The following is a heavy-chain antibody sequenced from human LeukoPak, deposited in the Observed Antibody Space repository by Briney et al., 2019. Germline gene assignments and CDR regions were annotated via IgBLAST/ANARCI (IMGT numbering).Heavy chain of an antibody. CDR1: GGSISSSSYY. CDR2: IYYSGST. D-gene: IGHD3-3*01. Sequence: SETLSLTCTVSGGSISSSSYYWGWIRQPPGKGLEWIGSIYYSGSTYYNPSLKSRVTISVDTSKNQFALKLSSVTAEGTAVYYCARDDRVTIFGVVTDRNAFDIWGQGTMVTVSS. CDR3: ARDDRVTIFGVVTDRNAFDI. J-gene: IGHJ3*02. V-gene: IGHV4-39*06.